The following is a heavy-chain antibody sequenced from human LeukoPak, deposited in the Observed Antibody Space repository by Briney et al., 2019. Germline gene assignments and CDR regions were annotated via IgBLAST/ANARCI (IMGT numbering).Heavy chain of an antibody. CDR1: GSTFSSYW. Sequence: GGSLRLSCAASGSTFSSYWMHWVRQAPGKGLVWVSRINTDGGSTSYADSVKGRFTISRDNAKNTLYLQMNSLRAEDTAVYYCARGFYGSGSPNIWGQGTMVTVSS. V-gene: IGHV3-74*01. CDR2: INTDGGST. J-gene: IGHJ3*02. D-gene: IGHD3-10*01. CDR3: ARGFYGSGSPNI.